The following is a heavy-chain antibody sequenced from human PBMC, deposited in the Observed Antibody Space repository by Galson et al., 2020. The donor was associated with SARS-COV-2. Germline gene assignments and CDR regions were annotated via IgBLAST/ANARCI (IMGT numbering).Heavy chain of an antibody. D-gene: IGHD5-12*01. CDR2: INPHTGGT. CDR3: ARETEMATFNYFDY. V-gene: IGHV1-2*04. Sequence: ASVKVSCKASGYTFTGYYIHWVRQAPGQGLEWMGWINPHTGGTNYAQKFQGWVTMTRDTSISTAYVELRSLKSDDTAVFYCARETEMATFNYFDYWGQGTLVTVSS. CDR1: GYTFTGYY. J-gene: IGHJ4*02.